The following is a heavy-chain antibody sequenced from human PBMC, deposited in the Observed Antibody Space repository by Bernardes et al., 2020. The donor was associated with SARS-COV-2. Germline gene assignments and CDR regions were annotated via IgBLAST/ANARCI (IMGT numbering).Heavy chain of an antibody. CDR2: ISGSTNTI. CDR1: GFTLSSYA. J-gene: IGHJ3*02. V-gene: IGHV3-48*01. CDR3: AREGEYYSDSGYPNAFDI. D-gene: IGHD3-22*01. Sequence: GGSLRLSCVASGFTLSSYAMNWVRQAPGKGLEWVSYISGSTNTIYYADSVKGRFTISRDNAENSLYLQMNSLRAEDTAVYYCAREGEYYSDSGYPNAFDIWGRGTMVTVSS.